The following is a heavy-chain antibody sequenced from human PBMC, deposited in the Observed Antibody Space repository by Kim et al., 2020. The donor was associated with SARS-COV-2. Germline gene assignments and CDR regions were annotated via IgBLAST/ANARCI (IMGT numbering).Heavy chain of an antibody. V-gene: IGHV1-2*02. Sequence: NYAQKCQGRVTMTRDTSISTAYMELSRLRSDDTAVYYCARRVQNFYYFDYWGQGTLVTVSS. D-gene: IGHD3-3*01. CDR3: ARRVQNFYYFDY. J-gene: IGHJ4*02.